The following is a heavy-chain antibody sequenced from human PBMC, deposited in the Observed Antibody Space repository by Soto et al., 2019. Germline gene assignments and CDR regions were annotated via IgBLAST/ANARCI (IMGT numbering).Heavy chain of an antibody. CDR1: GGSISSGDYY. Sequence: SETLALTCTVSGGSISSGDYYWSWIRQPPGKGLEWIGYIYYSGSTYYNPSLKSRVTISVDTSKNQFSLKLSSVTAADTAVYYCASEWVQGWFDPCGQGTLVIVSS. J-gene: IGHJ5*02. CDR3: ASEWVQGWFDP. V-gene: IGHV4-30-4*01. CDR2: IYYSGST. D-gene: IGHD3-10*01.